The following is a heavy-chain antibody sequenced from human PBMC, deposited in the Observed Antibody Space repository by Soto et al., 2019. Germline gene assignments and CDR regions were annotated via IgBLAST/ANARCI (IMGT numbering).Heavy chain of an antibody. CDR2: ISPYNGNT. D-gene: IGHD6-19*01. Sequence: QVQLVQSSAEVKKPGASVKVSCKASGYTFPTYGLSWVRQAPGQGLEWMGWISPYNGNTNYAQKVQDRVTMTTDTATATAYMELSSLRSDDTAIYYCARVAAKWLAPQYHDYWGQGTLVTVSS. V-gene: IGHV1-18*01. CDR3: ARVAAKWLAPQYHDY. J-gene: IGHJ4*02. CDR1: GYTFPTYG.